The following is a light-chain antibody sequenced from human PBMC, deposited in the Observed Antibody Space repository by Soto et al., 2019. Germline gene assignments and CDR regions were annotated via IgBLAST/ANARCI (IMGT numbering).Light chain of an antibody. CDR1: SNDVGGYDL. CDR3: CWFVGGAICV. V-gene: IGLV2-23*02. J-gene: IGLJ2*01. CDR2: EVN. Sequence: QSVLTQPASVYGSPGQSITISCTGTSNDVGGYDLVSWYQQHPGKAPKLIIYEVNKRPSGISDRFSGSKSSNTASLTISALQPEEEADYSCCWFVGGAICVFGGGTKLTV.